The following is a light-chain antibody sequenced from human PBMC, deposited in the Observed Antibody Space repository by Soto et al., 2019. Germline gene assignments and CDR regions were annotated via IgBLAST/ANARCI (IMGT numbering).Light chain of an antibody. J-gene: IGLJ3*02. CDR1: SSDVAAYNY. CDR3: TSYTTSTTWV. Sequence: QPVLTQPASVSGSPGQSIAISCTGTSSDVAAYNYVSWYQQHPGKAPKLMIYDVSNRLSGVSNRFSGSKSGNTASLTISGLQAEDEADYYCTSYTTSTTWVFGGGTQLTVL. CDR2: DVS. V-gene: IGLV2-14*03.